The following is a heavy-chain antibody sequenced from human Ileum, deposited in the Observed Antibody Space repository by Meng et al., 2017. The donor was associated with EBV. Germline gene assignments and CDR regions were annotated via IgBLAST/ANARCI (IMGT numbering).Heavy chain of an antibody. V-gene: IGHV3-23*01. Sequence: EVQLLESXXGLVQPGGXVRLSCAASGVTFNNFALGWVRQASRKGLEWVPAISVIVGTTYYADSVKGRLNIHRDHFKNTLYLQMNSLRAEDTAVYYCARVRLGELSVIDYWGQGTLVTVSS. J-gene: IGHJ4*02. CDR3: ARVRLGELSVIDY. CDR2: ISVIVGTT. D-gene: IGHD3-16*02. CDR1: GVTFNNFA.